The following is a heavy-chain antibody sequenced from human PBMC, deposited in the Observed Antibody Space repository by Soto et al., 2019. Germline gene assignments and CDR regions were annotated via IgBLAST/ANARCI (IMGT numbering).Heavy chain of an antibody. Sequence: QVQLVQSGAEVKKPGSSVKVSCKASGGTFSSYAISWVRQAPGLGLEWMGGIIPIFGTANYAQKFQGRVTITADESTSTAYMELSSLRSEDTAVYYCASPPDYSSGYYYYFDYWGQGTLVTVSS. J-gene: IGHJ4*02. CDR2: IIPIFGTA. CDR3: ASPPDYSSGYYYYFDY. V-gene: IGHV1-69*01. CDR1: GGTFSSYA. D-gene: IGHD3-22*01.